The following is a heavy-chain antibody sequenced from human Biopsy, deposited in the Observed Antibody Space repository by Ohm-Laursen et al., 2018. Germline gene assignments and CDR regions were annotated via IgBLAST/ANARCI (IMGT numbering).Heavy chain of an antibody. CDR2: VYNGGIT. CDR1: GGSIISYY. V-gene: IGHV4-59*01. D-gene: IGHD6-19*01. J-gene: IGHJ4*02. CDR3: AAGATWLVHY. Sequence: PGTLSLTCSVSGGSIISYYWTWIRQPPGKGLEWIGHVYNGGITNYNPSLKTRVSLSVDTSTKVFSLILSSVTAADTAVYYCAAGATWLVHYWGQGTLVTVSS.